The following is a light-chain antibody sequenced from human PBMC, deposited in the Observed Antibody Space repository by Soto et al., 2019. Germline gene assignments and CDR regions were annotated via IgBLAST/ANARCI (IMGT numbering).Light chain of an antibody. CDR3: QSDDTNLSGGTV. J-gene: IGLJ1*01. CDR2: GNN. CDR1: SSNIGAGFD. Sequence: QSVLTQSPSVSGAPGQRVSISCTGTSSNIGAGFDVHWYQQLPATAPKLLIYGNNNRPSRVPDRFSGSESGTSASLAITGLQAEDYADYYCQSDDTNLSGGTVFGTRTKLTVL. V-gene: IGLV1-40*01.